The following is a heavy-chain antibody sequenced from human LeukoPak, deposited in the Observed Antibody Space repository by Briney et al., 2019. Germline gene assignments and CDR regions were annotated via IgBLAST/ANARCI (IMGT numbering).Heavy chain of an antibody. Sequence: GESLKISCKASGYSFTSYWIGWVRQMPGKGLEWMGIIYPGDSDTTYSPSFHGQVTISADKSISTAYLQWSSLKASDTAMYFCARRAYSSSWYYFDYWGQGTPVTVSS. J-gene: IGHJ4*02. CDR2: IYPGDSDT. CDR3: ARRAYSSSWYYFDY. CDR1: GYSFTSYW. D-gene: IGHD6-13*01. V-gene: IGHV5-51*01.